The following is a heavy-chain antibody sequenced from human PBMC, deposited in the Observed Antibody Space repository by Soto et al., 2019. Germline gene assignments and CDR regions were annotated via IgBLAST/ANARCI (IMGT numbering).Heavy chain of an antibody. CDR1: GFPFSFYG. D-gene: IGHD3-3*02. Sequence: GGSLRLSCAVSGFPFSFYGFHWVRQSPGKGLEWLGVIVSDGSAIYHADSLGGRFFISRDNSKVILYLQMNSLRVEDTAVYYCARDDAFDNENGFDMWGQGTMVTVSS. CDR2: IVSDGSAI. J-gene: IGHJ3*02. V-gene: IGHV3-33*01. CDR3: ARDDAFDNENGFDM.